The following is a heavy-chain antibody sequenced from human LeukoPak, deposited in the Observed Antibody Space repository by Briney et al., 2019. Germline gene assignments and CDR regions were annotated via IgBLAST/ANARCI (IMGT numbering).Heavy chain of an antibody. CDR2: IYYSGST. V-gene: IGHV4-39*07. D-gene: IGHD2-15*01. Sequence: SETLSLTCTVSGGSISSSSYYWGWIRQPPGKGLEWIGSIYYSGSTSYNPSLKSRVTISVDTSKNQFSLRLTSVTAADTAVYYCARDYAAGYCSGGSCYSDVYWGQGTLVTVSS. CDR1: GGSISSSSYY. J-gene: IGHJ4*02. CDR3: ARDYAAGYCSGGSCYSDVY.